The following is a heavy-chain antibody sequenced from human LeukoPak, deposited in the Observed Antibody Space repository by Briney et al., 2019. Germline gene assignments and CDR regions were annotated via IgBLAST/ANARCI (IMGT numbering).Heavy chain of an antibody. J-gene: IGHJ4*02. CDR3: ARVVQGQWLVSGFDY. CDR1: GFTASSNY. V-gene: IGHV3-53*01. D-gene: IGHD6-19*01. Sequence: GGSLRLSCAASGFTASSNYMSWVRQAPGKGLEWVSVIYSGGSTYYADSVKGRFTISRDNSKNTLYLQMNSLRAEDTAVYYCARVVQGQWLVSGFDYWGQGTLVTVSS. CDR2: IYSGGST.